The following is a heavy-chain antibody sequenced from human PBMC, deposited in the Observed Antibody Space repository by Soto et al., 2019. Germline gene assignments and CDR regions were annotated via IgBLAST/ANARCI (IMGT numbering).Heavy chain of an antibody. CDR1: GFTFSSHA. V-gene: IGHV3-23*01. CDR2: LSDSGDSI. D-gene: IGHD6-6*01. J-gene: IGHJ5*02. Sequence: AGGSLRLSCTASGFTFSSHAMTWVRQAPGKGLEWVSGLSDSGDSIYYADSVKGRFTIYRDNSMNTLYLQMNTLRVEDTAVYYYPKLSTPWSARSLHLCGPGTLFSAS. CDR3: PKLSTPWSARSLHL.